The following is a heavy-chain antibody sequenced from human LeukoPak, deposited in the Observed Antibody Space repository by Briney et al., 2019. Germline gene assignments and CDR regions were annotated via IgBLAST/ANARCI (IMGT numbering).Heavy chain of an antibody. D-gene: IGHD4-17*01. Sequence: ASVKVSCKASGYTFTSYGISWVRQAPGQGLEWMGWISAYNGNTNYAQKFRGRVTMTEDTSTDTAYMELSSLRSEDTAVYYCATSMTTVFGIDYWGQGTLVTVSS. J-gene: IGHJ4*02. CDR1: GYTFTSYG. CDR3: ATSMTTVFGIDY. V-gene: IGHV1-18*01. CDR2: ISAYNGNT.